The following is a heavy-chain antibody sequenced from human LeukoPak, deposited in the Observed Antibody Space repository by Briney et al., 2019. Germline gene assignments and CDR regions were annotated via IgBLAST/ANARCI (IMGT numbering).Heavy chain of an antibody. CDR1: GFTFSSYW. V-gene: IGHV3-74*01. Sequence: GGSLRLSCAASGFTFSSYWMHWVRQAPGKGLVWVSRINTDGSSTNYADSVKGRFTISRDNSKNTLYLQMNSLRVEDTAVYYCARDGLSAIVVVVAATRGVDYWGQGTLVTVSS. CDR2: INTDGSST. J-gene: IGHJ4*02. CDR3: ARDGLSAIVVVVAATRGVDY. D-gene: IGHD2-15*01.